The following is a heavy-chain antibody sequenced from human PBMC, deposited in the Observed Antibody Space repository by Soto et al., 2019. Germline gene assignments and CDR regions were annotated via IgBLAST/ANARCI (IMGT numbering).Heavy chain of an antibody. CDR1: GYIFTSHG. J-gene: IGHJ1*01. CDR3: ARENGQWLVSD. CDR2: ISTYNGNT. D-gene: IGHD6-19*01. Sequence: QVQLVQSGAEVKKPGASVKVSCKASGYIFTSHGISWVRQAPGQGLEWMGRISTYNGNTKYAQKHQGRVTMTTDTSASIAYMEFRSLRSDATAVYYCARENGQWLVSDWGQGTLVTVSS. V-gene: IGHV1-18*01.